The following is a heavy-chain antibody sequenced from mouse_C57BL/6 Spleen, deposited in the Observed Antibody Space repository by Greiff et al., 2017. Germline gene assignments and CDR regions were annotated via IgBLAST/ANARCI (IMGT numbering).Heavy chain of an antibody. D-gene: IGHD2-4*01. CDR1: GFTFSSYG. V-gene: IGHV5-6*02. CDR2: ISSGGSYT. Sequence: EVKLVESGGDLVKPGGSLKLSCAASGFTFSSYGMSWVRQTPDKRLEWVATISSGGSYTYYPDSVKGRFTISRDNAKNTLYLQMSSLKSEDTAMYYCARHGTMKYFDYWGQGTTLTVSS. CDR3: ARHGTMKYFDY. J-gene: IGHJ2*01.